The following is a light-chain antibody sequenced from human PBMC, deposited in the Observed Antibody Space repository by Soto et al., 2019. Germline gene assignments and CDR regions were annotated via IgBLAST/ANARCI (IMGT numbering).Light chain of an antibody. V-gene: IGKV3-11*01. J-gene: IGKJ2*01. Sequence: DIVLTQSPATLSLSPGERATLSCRASQSVSNYLAWYQQKPGQAPRLLIYDASNRATGIPTRFSGSGSGTDFTLTISSLEPEDFAVYYCQQRFNWPPSTFGQGTKLDIK. CDR3: QQRFNWPPST. CDR2: DAS. CDR1: QSVSNY.